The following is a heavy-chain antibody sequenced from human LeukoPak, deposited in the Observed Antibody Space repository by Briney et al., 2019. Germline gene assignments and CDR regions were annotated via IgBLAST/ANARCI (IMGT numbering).Heavy chain of an antibody. CDR1: GFTFTNAW. D-gene: IGHD3-22*01. CDR2: IKSKTDGGTA. CDR3: TKYYYDSSGYLYYFDY. J-gene: IGHJ4*02. Sequence: GGSLRLSCAAPGFTFTNAWMSWVRQAPGKGLEWVGRIKSKTDGGTADYAAPVKGRFTISRDDSKNTLYLQMNSLKTEDTAVYYCTKYYYDSSGYLYYFDYWGQGTLVTVSS. V-gene: IGHV3-15*01.